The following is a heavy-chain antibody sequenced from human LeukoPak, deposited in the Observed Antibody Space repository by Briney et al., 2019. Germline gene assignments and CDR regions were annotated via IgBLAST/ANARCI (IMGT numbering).Heavy chain of an antibody. D-gene: IGHD3-22*01. CDR1: GFTFSNYA. CDR2: TSGSGGSI. J-gene: IGHJ4*02. CDR3: ARAMMVVANLWGVFDY. Sequence: GGSLRLSCAASGFTFSNYAMNWVRQAPGKGLEWVSGTSGSGGSIYYADSVKGRFTISRDNAKNTLYLQMNSLRAEDTAIYYCARAMMVVANLWGVFDYWGQGALVTVSS. V-gene: IGHV3-23*01.